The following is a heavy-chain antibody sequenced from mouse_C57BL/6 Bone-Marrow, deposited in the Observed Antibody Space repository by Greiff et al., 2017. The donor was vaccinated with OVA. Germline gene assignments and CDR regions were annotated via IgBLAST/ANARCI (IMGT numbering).Heavy chain of an antibody. CDR3: ARGDYGNPDY. Sequence: QVQLKQSGAELARPGASVKMSCKASGYTFTSYTMHWVKQRPGQGLEWIGYINPSSGYTKYNQKFKDKATLTADKSSSTAYMQLSSLTSEDSAVYYCARGDYGNPDYWGQGTTLTVSS. CDR1: GYTFTSYT. V-gene: IGHV1-4*01. CDR2: INPSSGYT. J-gene: IGHJ2*01. D-gene: IGHD2-1*01.